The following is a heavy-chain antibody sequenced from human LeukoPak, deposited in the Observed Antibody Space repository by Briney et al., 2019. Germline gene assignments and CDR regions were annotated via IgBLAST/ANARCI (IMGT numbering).Heavy chain of an antibody. J-gene: IGHJ4*02. CDR1: GGTFSSYA. CDR3: ARERSGSYYVYFDY. CDR2: IIPILGIA. Sequence: ASVKVSCKASGGTFSSYAISWVRQAPGQGLEWMGRIIPILGIANYAQKFQGRVTITADKSTSTAYMELSSLRSEDTAVYYCARERSGSYYVYFDYWGQGTLVTVSS. V-gene: IGHV1-69*04. D-gene: IGHD3-10*01.